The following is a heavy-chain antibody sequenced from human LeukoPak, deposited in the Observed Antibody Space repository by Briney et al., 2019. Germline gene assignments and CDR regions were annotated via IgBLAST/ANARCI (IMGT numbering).Heavy chain of an antibody. J-gene: IGHJ4*02. CDR2: IYIDGTT. D-gene: IGHD2-2*01. V-gene: IGHV3-53*05. CDR3: AKDHCSSTTCRFDY. CDR1: GFIVSHNY. Sequence: GGSLRLSCAASGFIVSHNYMTWVRQAPGKGLEWISVIYIDGTTYYADSVKGRFTISRDNSRNTLYLHMNSLRVEDTAVYYCAKDHCSSTTCRFDYWGQGALATVSS.